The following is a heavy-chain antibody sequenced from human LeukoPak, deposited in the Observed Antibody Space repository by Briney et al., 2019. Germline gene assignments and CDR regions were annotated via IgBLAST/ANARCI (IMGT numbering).Heavy chain of an antibody. Sequence: GGSLRLSCAASGFTFDDYGMSWVRQAPGKGLEWVSGINWNGGSTGYADSVKGRFTISRDNAKNSLYLQMNSLRAEDTAVYYCARRFWSGYPKRIYYFDYWGQGTLVTVSS. V-gene: IGHV3-20*04. J-gene: IGHJ4*02. CDR2: INWNGGST. D-gene: IGHD3-3*01. CDR3: ARRFWSGYPKRIYYFDY. CDR1: GFTFDDYG.